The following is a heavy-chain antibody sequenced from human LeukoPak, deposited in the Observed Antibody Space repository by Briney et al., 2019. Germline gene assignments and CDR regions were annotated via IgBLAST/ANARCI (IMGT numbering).Heavy chain of an antibody. CDR2: IKEDGSVK. J-gene: IGHJ4*02. Sequence: GVSLRLSCTASGFTFRSHWMTWVRQPPGKGLEWVANIKEDGSVKYYVDSVTGRFTISRDSTKNALYLQMNSLRADDTAVYFCARDSTWLLDYWGQGTLITVSS. D-gene: IGHD6-19*01. CDR3: ARDSTWLLDY. V-gene: IGHV3-7*03. CDR1: GFTFRSHW.